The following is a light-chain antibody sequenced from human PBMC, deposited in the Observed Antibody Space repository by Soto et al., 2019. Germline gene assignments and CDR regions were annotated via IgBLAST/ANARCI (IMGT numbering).Light chain of an antibody. CDR2: GAS. V-gene: IGKV3-20*01. J-gene: IGKJ5*01. Sequence: EIVLTQSPGTLALSPGERATLSCRASQSVSSYYLAWYQLKPGQAPRLLIYGASSRATGIPDRFSGSGSGTDLTLTISRLEPEDFAVYYCQQYGSSPPITFGQGTRLEIK. CDR3: QQYGSSPPIT. CDR1: QSVSSYY.